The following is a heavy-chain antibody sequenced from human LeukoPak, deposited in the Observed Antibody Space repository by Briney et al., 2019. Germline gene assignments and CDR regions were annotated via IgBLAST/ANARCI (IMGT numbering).Heavy chain of an antibody. Sequence: PGGSLRLSCAGSGFTFRSHYMNWVRQAPGKGLEWVSSITSTSSHIYYADSVKGRFTISRDNAKNSLYLQMNSLRAEDTAVYYCATLEGALGYYTFDYWGQGTLVTVSS. J-gene: IGHJ4*02. D-gene: IGHD1-26*01. V-gene: IGHV3-21*01. CDR3: ATLEGALGYYTFDY. CDR1: GFTFRSHY. CDR2: ITSTSSHI.